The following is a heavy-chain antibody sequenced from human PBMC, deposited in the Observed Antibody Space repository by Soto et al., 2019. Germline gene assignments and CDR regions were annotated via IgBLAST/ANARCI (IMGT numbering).Heavy chain of an antibody. CDR1: GYTFTSSY. CDR3: ARVEYSGYDPFDY. CDR2: INPSGGNT. V-gene: IGHV1-46*03. D-gene: IGHD5-12*01. J-gene: IGHJ4*02. Sequence: GASVKVSCKASGYTFTSSYMHWVRQEPGQGLEWMGIINPSGGNTTYAQKLQGRVTMTRDTSTSTVYMELSSLRSEDTAVYYCARVEYSGYDPFDYWGQGTLVTVSS.